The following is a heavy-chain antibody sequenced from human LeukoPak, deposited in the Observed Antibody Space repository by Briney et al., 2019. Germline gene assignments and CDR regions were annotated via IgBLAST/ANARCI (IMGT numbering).Heavy chain of an antibody. Sequence: PGGSLRLSCAASGFTFSSYSMNWVRQAPGKGREWVSSISSSSSYIYYADSVKGRFTISRDNAKNSLYLQMNSLRAEDTAVYYCARDQWLLVAFDIWGQGTMVTVSS. CDR1: GFTFSSYS. J-gene: IGHJ3*02. CDR2: ISSSSSYI. V-gene: IGHV3-21*01. CDR3: ARDQWLLVAFDI. D-gene: IGHD3-22*01.